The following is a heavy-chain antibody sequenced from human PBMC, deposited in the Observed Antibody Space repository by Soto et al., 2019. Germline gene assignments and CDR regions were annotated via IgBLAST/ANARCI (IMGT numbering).Heavy chain of an antibody. D-gene: IGHD3-10*01. J-gene: IGHJ3*02. CDR3: ARRYGSAFDI. V-gene: IGHV4-59*01. CDR2: IYYSGST. CDR1: GGSISSYY. Sequence: QVQLQESGPGLVKPSETLSLTCTVSGGSISSYYWSWIRQPPGKGLEWIGYIYYSGSTNYNPSLRSRVTMSVATYKTRCSLKLSSVTAADTAVYYCARRYGSAFDIWGQGTMVTVSS.